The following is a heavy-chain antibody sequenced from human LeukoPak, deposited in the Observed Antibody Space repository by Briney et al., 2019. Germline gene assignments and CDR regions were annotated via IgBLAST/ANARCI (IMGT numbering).Heavy chain of an antibody. Sequence: GGSLRLSCAASGFTFSSYWMSWVRQAPGKGLEWVANIKQDGSEKYYVDSVKGRFTISRDNAKNSLYLQTNSLRAEDTAVYYCARDNGGGYDSSGYKTYYFDYWGQGTLATVSS. CDR3: ARDNGGGYDSSGYKTYYFDY. J-gene: IGHJ4*02. CDR2: IKQDGSEK. CDR1: GFTFSSYW. D-gene: IGHD3-22*01. V-gene: IGHV3-7*01.